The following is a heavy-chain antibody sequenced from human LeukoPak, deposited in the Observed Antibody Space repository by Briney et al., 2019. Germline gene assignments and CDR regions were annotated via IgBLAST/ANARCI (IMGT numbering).Heavy chain of an antibody. J-gene: IGHJ3*02. Sequence: PGGSLRLSCAASGFTFSSYSINWVRQAPGKGLDWVSCISGSSSFIYYADSVKGRFTISRDNAKNSLYLQMNSLTAEDTAVYYCARAGQWEPSPGAFDIWGQGTMVTVSS. D-gene: IGHD1-26*01. V-gene: IGHV3-21*01. CDR1: GFTFSSYS. CDR2: ISGSSSFI. CDR3: ARAGQWEPSPGAFDI.